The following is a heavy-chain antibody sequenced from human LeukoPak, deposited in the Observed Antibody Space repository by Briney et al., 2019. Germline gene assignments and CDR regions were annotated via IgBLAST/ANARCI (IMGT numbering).Heavy chain of an antibody. J-gene: IGHJ4*02. V-gene: IGHV3-23*01. CDR2: IGSGGSK. Sequence: GGSLRLSCAASGFTFTNYAMSWVRQAPGKGLEWVSTIGSGGSKYYADSVKGRFTISRDNSKNTLYLQMISLRAEDTAVYYCAKLGLKLGGDYWGQGALVTVSS. D-gene: IGHD3-16*01. CDR3: AKLGLKLGGDY. CDR1: GFTFTNYA.